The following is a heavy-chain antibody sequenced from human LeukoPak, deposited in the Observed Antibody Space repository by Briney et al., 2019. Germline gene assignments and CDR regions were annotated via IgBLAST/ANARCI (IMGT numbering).Heavy chain of an antibody. D-gene: IGHD2-2*01. V-gene: IGHV4-39*01. CDR3: ARHNAPRRVGFDF. CDR1: GDSVRNDFYY. Sequence: PSETLSLTCSVSGDSVRNDFYYWGWIRQPPGKGLEWVPCLSHAGNTWYNPSLGRRLSISVATSKNQFSLKFSSVTAADTALYWCARHNAPRRVGFDFWGQGILVTVSS. J-gene: IGHJ4*02. CDR2: LSHAGNT.